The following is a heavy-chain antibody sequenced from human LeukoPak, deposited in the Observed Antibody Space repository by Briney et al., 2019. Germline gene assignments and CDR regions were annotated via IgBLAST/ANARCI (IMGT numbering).Heavy chain of an antibody. D-gene: IGHD6-6*01. CDR1: GDTFSNFA. CDR3: ARVNIAARQSVSDGCDY. V-gene: IGHV1-69*04. CDR2: IIALLGMS. Sequence: SVKVSCKASGDTFSNFAISWVRQAPGQGLEWVGRIIALLGMSNYAQKFQGRVTITADKSTNTVYMELSSLRSEDTAVYYCARVNIAARQSVSDGCDYWGQGTLVTVSS. J-gene: IGHJ4*02.